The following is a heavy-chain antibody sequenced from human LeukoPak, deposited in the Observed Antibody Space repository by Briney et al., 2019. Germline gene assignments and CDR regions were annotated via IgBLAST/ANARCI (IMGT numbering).Heavy chain of an antibody. D-gene: IGHD6-13*01. Sequence: GGSLRLSCAASGFTFSSYAMSWVRQAPGKGLEWVSAISGSGGSTYYADSVKGRFTISRDNSKNSLYLQMNSLRAEDTAVYYCAKGLSSSLTYFDYWGQGTLVTVSS. CDR1: GFTFSSYA. V-gene: IGHV3-23*01. J-gene: IGHJ4*02. CDR2: ISGSGGST. CDR3: AKGLSSSLTYFDY.